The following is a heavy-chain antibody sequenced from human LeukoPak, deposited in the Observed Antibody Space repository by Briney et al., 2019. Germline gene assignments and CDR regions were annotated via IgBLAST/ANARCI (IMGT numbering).Heavy chain of an antibody. D-gene: IGHD2-15*01. V-gene: IGHV3-23*01. J-gene: IGHJ3*02. Sequence: HPGGSLRLSCAASGFTFSSYAMSWVRQAPGKGLEWVSAISGSGGSTYYADSVKGRFTISRDNSKNTLYLQMNSLRAEDTAVYYCAKPIVVVVAATEHAFDIWGQGTMVTVSS. CDR1: GFTFSSYA. CDR2: ISGSGGST. CDR3: AKPIVVVVAATEHAFDI.